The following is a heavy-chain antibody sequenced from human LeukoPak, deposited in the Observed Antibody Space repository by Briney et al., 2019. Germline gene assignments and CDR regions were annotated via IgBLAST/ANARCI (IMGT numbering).Heavy chain of an antibody. Sequence: GGSLRLSCAASAFTFSTYWMSWVRQAPGKGLEWVANIKEDGSEKYYVDSVKGRFTISRDNAKNSLYLQMNSLKAEDTAVYYCVRASHPGGWFDPWGQGTLVTVSS. CDR2: IKEDGSEK. CDR1: AFTFSTYW. V-gene: IGHV3-7*04. J-gene: IGHJ5*02. D-gene: IGHD3-10*01. CDR3: VRASHPGGWFDP.